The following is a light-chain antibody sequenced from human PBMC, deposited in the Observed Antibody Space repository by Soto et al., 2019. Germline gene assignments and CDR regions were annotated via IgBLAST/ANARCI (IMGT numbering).Light chain of an antibody. Sequence: QSALTQPRSVSGSPGQSVTISCTGTSSDVGGYNYVSWYQQHPGKAPKLMIYDVNKWPSGVPHRFSGSKSGNTASLTISGLQAEDEADYHCCSYAGSYTPWVFGGGTKLTVL. J-gene: IGLJ3*02. CDR1: SSDVGGYNY. V-gene: IGLV2-11*01. CDR3: CSYAGSYTPWV. CDR2: DVN.